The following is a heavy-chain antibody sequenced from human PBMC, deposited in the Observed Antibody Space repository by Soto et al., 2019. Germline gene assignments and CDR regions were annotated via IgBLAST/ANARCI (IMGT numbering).Heavy chain of an antibody. D-gene: IGHD6-19*01. CDR2: INHSGST. Sequence: SETLSLTCAVYGGSFSGYYWSWIRQPPGKGLEWIGEINHSGSTNYNPSLKSRVTISVDTSKNQFSLKLSSVTAADTAVYYCARVSGWEYYFDYWGQGTLVTVSS. CDR3: ARVSGWEYYFDY. CDR1: GGSFSGYY. V-gene: IGHV4-34*01. J-gene: IGHJ4*02.